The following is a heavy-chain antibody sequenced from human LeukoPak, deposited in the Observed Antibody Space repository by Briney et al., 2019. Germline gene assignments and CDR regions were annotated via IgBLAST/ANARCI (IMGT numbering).Heavy chain of an antibody. J-gene: IGHJ3*02. V-gene: IGHV1-69*05. Sequence: GASVKVSCKASGVTFSSYAISWVRQAPGQEPEWVGGIIAIFGTANYAQKCQGRVTITTDESTSTAYMELSSLRSEDTAVYYCARSGWGDGYNFNAFDIWGQGTLVTVSS. CDR2: IIAIFGTA. CDR1: GVTFSSYA. D-gene: IGHD5-24*01. CDR3: ARSGWGDGYNFNAFDI.